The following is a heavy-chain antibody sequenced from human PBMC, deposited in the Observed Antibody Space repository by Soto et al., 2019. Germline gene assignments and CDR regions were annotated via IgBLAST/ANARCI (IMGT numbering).Heavy chain of an antibody. J-gene: IGHJ3*02. CDR3: AAPVGGSIDAFDI. CDR1: GFTFTSSA. Sequence: SVKVSCRASGFTFTSSAVQWVRQARGHRLEWIGWIVVGSGNTNYAQKFQERVTITRDMSTSTAYMELSSLTSEDTAVYYCAAPVGGSIDAFDIWCQGIMVTVSS. CDR2: IVVGSGNT. V-gene: IGHV1-58*01. D-gene: IGHD3-16*01.